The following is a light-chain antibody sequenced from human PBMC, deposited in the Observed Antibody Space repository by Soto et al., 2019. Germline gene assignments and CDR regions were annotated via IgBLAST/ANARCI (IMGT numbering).Light chain of an antibody. CDR3: MQGTHWPLT. CDR2: EVS. J-gene: IGKJ4*01. CDR1: ESLVYDDGNTY. V-gene: IGKV2-30*01. Sequence: DVAMTQSPLTLPVSLGQAASITCRSNESLVYDDGNTYLNWFHQRPGPSPRRLIYEVSKRDSGAPGRFSGSGSGTDFSLRISGVEAEDVGTYYCMQGTHWPLTVGAWTKVEIK.